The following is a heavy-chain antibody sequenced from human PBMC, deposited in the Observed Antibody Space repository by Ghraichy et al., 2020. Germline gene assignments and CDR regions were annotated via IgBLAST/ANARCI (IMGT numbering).Heavy chain of an antibody. D-gene: IGHD3-3*01. Sequence: GESLRLSCAASGFTFSTYDMNWVRQAPGKGLEWVSSITAGSSYKFYADSVRGRFTISRDNAENSLYLQMNSLRAEDTAIYYCATESPISIFGGITHFDNWGQGTLVSVSS. V-gene: IGHV3-21*01. CDR3: ATESPISIFGGITHFDN. CDR1: GFTFSTYD. CDR2: ITAGSSYK. J-gene: IGHJ4*02.